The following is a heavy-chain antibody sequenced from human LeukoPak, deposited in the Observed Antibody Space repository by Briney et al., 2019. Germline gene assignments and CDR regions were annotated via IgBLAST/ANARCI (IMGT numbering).Heavy chain of an antibody. CDR2: ITYSGST. CDR3: ASQGAMVPNWFDP. Sequence: SETLSLTCPVSGGSISSSSYYWGWVRQPPGKGLEWIGSITYSGSTNYKPSLKSRVTISVDTSRNQFSLKLTSVTAADTAVYYCASQGAMVPNWFDPWGQGTLVTVSS. CDR1: GGSISSSSYY. J-gene: IGHJ5*02. V-gene: IGHV4-39*01. D-gene: IGHD3-10*01.